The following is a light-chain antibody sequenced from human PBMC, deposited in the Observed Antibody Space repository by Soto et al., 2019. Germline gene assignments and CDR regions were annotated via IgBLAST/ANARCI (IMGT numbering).Light chain of an antibody. J-gene: IGKJ2*01. Sequence: EIVLTQSPAFLSVSPGERATLSCRASQSISRSLAWYQQKPGQAPRLLISDASTRATGIPARFSGSGSGTEFTLTISSLQSEDFALYYCHQYNSWPPGTFGQGTKVEIK. V-gene: IGKV3-15*01. CDR2: DAS. CDR1: QSISRS. CDR3: HQYNSWPPGT.